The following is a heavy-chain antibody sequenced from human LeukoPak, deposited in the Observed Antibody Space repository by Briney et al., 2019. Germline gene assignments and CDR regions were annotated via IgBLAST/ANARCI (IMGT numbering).Heavy chain of an antibody. CDR2: ISNSDSST. Sequence: GGSLRLSCAASEFTFSNYAMSWVRQAPGKGLEWVSTISNSDSSTYYADSVRGRFTISRDNAKNSLYLQMNSLRAEDTAVYYCARGFHRYNYDSGAYSVYWGQGTLVTVSS. J-gene: IGHJ4*02. CDR3: ARGFHRYNYDSGAYSVY. CDR1: EFTFSNYA. V-gene: IGHV3-23*01. D-gene: IGHD3-22*01.